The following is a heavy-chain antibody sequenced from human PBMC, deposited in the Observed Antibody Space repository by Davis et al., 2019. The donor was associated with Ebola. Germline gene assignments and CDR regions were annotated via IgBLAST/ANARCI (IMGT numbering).Heavy chain of an antibody. CDR1: GFTLTKYA. V-gene: IGHV1-69*04. J-gene: IGHJ4*02. CDR2: IIPILGIA. Sequence: SVKVSCKASGFTLTKYAIHWVRQAPGQGLEWMGRIIPILGIANYAQKFQGRVTITADKSTSTAYMELSSLRSEDTAVYYCAREDVVWFGDGYWGQGTLVTVSS. CDR3: AREDVVWFGDGY. D-gene: IGHD3-10*01.